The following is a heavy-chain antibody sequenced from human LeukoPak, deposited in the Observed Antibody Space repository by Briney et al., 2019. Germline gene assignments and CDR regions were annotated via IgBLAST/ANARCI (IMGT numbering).Heavy chain of an antibody. J-gene: IGHJ4*02. CDR3: ARDPAYGALDY. Sequence: GGSLRLSCAASGFTFSTSWMSWVRQSPGKGLEWVADMNPVGGVKYYVDSVKGRFTISRDNAKNSIYLQMDSLRAEDTAVYYCARDPAYGALDYWGQATLVTVSS. CDR1: GFTFSTSW. D-gene: IGHD4-17*01. V-gene: IGHV3-7*01. CDR2: MNPVGGVK.